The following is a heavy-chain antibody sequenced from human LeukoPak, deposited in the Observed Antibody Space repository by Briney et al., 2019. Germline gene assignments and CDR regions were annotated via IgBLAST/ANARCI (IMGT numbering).Heavy chain of an antibody. V-gene: IGHV4-39*07. Sequence: SETLSLTCTVSGGSIGSSSYYWGWIRQPPGKGLEWIGSIYYSGSTYYNPSLKSRVTISVDTSKNQFSLKLSSVTAADTAVYYCARDPYDSSGYYYPSWFDPWGQGTLVTVSS. D-gene: IGHD3-22*01. J-gene: IGHJ5*02. CDR3: ARDPYDSSGYYYPSWFDP. CDR1: GGSIGSSSYY. CDR2: IYYSGST.